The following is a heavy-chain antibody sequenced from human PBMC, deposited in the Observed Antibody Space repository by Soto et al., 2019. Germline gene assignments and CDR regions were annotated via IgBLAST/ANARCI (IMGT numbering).Heavy chain of an antibody. D-gene: IGHD3-3*01. CDR2: INHSGST. J-gene: IGHJ3*02. V-gene: IGHV4-34*01. Sequence: SETLSLTCAVYGGSFSGYYWSWIRQPPGKGLEWIGEINHSGSTNYNSSLKSRVTISVDTSKNQFSLKLSSVTAADTAVYYCARAKYYDFWSGYYRDAFDIWGQGTMVTVSS. CDR3: ARAKYYDFWSGYYRDAFDI. CDR1: GGSFSGYY.